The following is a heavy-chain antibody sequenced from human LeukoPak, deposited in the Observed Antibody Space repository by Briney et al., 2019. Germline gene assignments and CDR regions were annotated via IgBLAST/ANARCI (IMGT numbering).Heavy chain of an antibody. CDR3: ASPPGGYYLGMDV. V-gene: IGHV3-21*01. CDR1: GFTFSSYS. D-gene: IGHD3-3*01. J-gene: IGHJ6*02. Sequence: GGSLRLSCAASGFTFSSYSMNWVRRAPGKGLEGVSSFSSSSSYIYYADTVKGRFTISRDNAKNSLYLQMNSLRAEDTAVYYCASPPGGYYLGMDVWGQGTTVTVSS. CDR2: FSSSSSYI.